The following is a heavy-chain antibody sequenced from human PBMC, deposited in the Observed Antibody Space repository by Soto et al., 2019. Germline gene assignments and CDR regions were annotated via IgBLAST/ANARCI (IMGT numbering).Heavy chain of an antibody. Sequence: SGPTLVNPTQTLTLTCTFSGFSLSTSGVGVGWIRQPPGKALEWLALIYWNDDKRYSPSLKSRLTITKDTSKNQVVLTMTNMDPVDTATYYCAHILIPPYYYVSSGYNFGFDPWCQGTLVTVSS. CDR1: GFSLSTSGVG. D-gene: IGHD3-22*01. V-gene: IGHV2-5*01. CDR2: IYWNDDK. J-gene: IGHJ5*02. CDR3: AHILIPPYYYVSSGYNFGFDP.